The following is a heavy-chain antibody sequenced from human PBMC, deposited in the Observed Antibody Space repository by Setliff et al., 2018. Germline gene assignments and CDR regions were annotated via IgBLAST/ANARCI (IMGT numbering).Heavy chain of an antibody. D-gene: IGHD6-13*01. V-gene: IGHV4-38-2*02. Sequence: SETLSLTCTVSGYSISSGYYWGWVRQPPGKGLEWLGTLSDSGSTYYNPSFRGRVTISEHSSQTQFFLELSSVTAADTAVYYCARECYSSSWYGDYYYYYGMDVWGQGTTVTVS. CDR1: GYSISSGYY. CDR3: ARECYSSSWYGDYYYYYGMDV. CDR2: LSDSGST. J-gene: IGHJ6*02.